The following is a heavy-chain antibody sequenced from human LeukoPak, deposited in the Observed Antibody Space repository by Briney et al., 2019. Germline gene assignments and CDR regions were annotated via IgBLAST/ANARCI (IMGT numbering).Heavy chain of an antibody. CDR1: GGSISSYY. D-gene: IGHD1-26*01. CDR2: IYYSGST. J-gene: IGHJ6*02. Sequence: SETLSLTCTVSGGSISSYYWGWIRQPPGKGLEWIGYIYYSGSTNYNPSLKSRVTISVDTSKNQFSLKLSSVTAADTAVYYCARDRGVPLNYYYYCGMDVWGQGTTVTVSS. CDR3: ARDRGVPLNYYYYCGMDV. V-gene: IGHV4-59*01.